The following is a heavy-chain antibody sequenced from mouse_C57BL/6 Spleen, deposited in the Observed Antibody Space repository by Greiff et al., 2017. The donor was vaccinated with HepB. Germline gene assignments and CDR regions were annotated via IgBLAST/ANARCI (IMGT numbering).Heavy chain of an antibody. J-gene: IGHJ3*01. CDR1: GYTFTDYY. V-gene: IGHV1-26*01. Sequence: EVQLQQSGPELVKPGASVKISCKASGYTFTDYYMNWVKQSHGKSLEWIGDINPNNGGTSYNQKFKGKATLTVDKSSSTAYMELRSLTSEDSAVYYCARSDDYDVLFAYWGQGTLVTVSA. CDR2: INPNNGGT. CDR3: ARSDDYDVLFAY. D-gene: IGHD2-4*01.